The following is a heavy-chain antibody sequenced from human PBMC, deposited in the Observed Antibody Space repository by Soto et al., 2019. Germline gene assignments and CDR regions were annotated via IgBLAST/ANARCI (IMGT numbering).Heavy chain of an antibody. D-gene: IGHD2-8*01. J-gene: IGHJ3*02. CDR3: ARVSVRGQAAFDI. Sequence: PGGSLRLSCAASGVTVSSNYMSWVRQAPGKGLEWVSVIYSGGSTYYADSVKGRFTISRDNSKNTLYLQMGSLRAEDMAVYYCARVSVRGQAAFDIWGQGTMVTVSS. CDR1: GVTVSSNY. V-gene: IGHV3-66*01. CDR2: IYSGGST.